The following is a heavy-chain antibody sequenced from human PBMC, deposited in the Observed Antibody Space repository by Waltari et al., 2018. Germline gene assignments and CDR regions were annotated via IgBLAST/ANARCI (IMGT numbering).Heavy chain of an antibody. CDR2: AFFDGIKT. CDR3: AKDAFGNTYLDH. V-gene: IGHV3-30*18. CDR1: GFSLSNFG. D-gene: IGHD3-10*01. J-gene: IGHJ5*02. Sequence: QVQLVESGGGVVQPGMSLRLSCAASGFSLSNFGMHWVRQAPGQGLEWVALAFFDGIKTDYADSGRGRFTISRDNSKNTLYLDINNLRVDDTGIYYCAKDAFGNTYLDHWGQGTVVTVSS.